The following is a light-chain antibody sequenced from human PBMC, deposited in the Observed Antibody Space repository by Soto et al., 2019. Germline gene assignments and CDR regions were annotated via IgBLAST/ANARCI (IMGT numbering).Light chain of an antibody. Sequence: QAVVTQPPSVSGAPGQRVTISCTGSSSNIGAGYDVHWYQQLPGTAPKLLIYVNSNRPSGVPDRFSGSKSGTSASLAITGLQAEDEADYYCQSYDSSLSPVVFGGGTKVTVL. CDR2: VNS. V-gene: IGLV1-40*01. CDR1: SSNIGAGYD. J-gene: IGLJ2*01. CDR3: QSYDSSLSPVV.